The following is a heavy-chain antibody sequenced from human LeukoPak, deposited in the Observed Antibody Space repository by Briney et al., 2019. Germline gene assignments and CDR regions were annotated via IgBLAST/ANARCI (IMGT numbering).Heavy chain of an antibody. Sequence: SETLSLTCSVSGGSVSSYYWSWIRRSPGKGLEWIGYIHNSGRTNYNPSLKSRVTGFVDTSKNQVSLRLSSVTAADTAVYSCARHGTISSESYFDYWGQGALVTVSS. D-gene: IGHD1-14*01. CDR2: IHNSGRT. J-gene: IGHJ4*02. CDR3: ARHGTISSESYFDY. V-gene: IGHV4-59*08. CDR1: GGSVSSYY.